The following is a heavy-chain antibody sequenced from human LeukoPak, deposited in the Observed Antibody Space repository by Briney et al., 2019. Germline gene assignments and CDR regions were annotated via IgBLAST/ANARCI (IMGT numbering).Heavy chain of an antibody. CDR3: ARDYCSSTGCYNDY. J-gene: IGHJ4*02. Sequence: ASVKVACNASGYTFTSYGISWVRQAPGQGLEWMGWISAYNGNTNYAQKLQGRVTMTTDTSTSTAYMELRSLRSDDTAVYYCARDYCSSTGCYNDYWGQGTLVTASS. CDR1: GYTFTSYG. V-gene: IGHV1-18*01. D-gene: IGHD2-2*02. CDR2: ISAYNGNT.